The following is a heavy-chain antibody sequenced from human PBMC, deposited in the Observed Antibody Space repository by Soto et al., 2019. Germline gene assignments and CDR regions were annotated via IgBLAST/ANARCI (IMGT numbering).Heavy chain of an antibody. CDR2: IYSDGSGT. V-gene: IGHV3-74*01. J-gene: IGHJ4*02. D-gene: IGHD5-18*01. CDR1: GFTFSSYW. CDR3: ATLNSFGADY. Sequence: GGALRLSCAASGFTFSSYWMHWVRQAPGKGLVWVSRIYSDGSGTTYADSVKGRFTISRDNAKSMLYLQMNSLRVEDTAVYYCATLNSFGADYWGQGTLVTVSS.